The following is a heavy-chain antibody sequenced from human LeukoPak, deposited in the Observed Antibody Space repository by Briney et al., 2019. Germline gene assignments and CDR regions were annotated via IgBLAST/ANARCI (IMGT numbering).Heavy chain of an antibody. CDR2: IWYDGSNK. Sequence: GRSLRLSCAASGFTFSSYGMHWVRQAPGKGLEWVAVIWYDGSNKHYADSVKGRFTISRDYSKNTLYLQMNSLRAEDTAVYYCARDLVRSMVGAFDIWGQGTMVTVSS. CDR1: GFTFSSYG. D-gene: IGHD2/OR15-2a*01. V-gene: IGHV3-33*01. CDR3: ARDLVRSMVGAFDI. J-gene: IGHJ3*02.